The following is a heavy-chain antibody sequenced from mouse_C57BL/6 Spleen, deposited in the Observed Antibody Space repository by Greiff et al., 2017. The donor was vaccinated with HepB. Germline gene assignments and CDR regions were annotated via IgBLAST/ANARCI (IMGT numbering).Heavy chain of an antibody. J-gene: IGHJ1*03. V-gene: IGHV1-55*01. CDR2: IYPGSGST. Sequence: QVQLQQPGAELVKPGASVKMSCKASGYTFTSYWITWVKQSPGQGLEWIGDIYPGSGSTNYNEKFKSKATLTVDTSSSTAYMQLSSLTSEDSAVYYCARSAYSNWYFDVWGTGTTVTVSS. D-gene: IGHD2-5*01. CDR1: GYTFTSYW. CDR3: ARSAYSNWYFDV.